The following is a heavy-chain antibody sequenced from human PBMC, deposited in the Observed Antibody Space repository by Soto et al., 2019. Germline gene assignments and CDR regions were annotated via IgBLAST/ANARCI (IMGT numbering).Heavy chain of an antibody. V-gene: IGHV3-30-3*01. Sequence: QVQLVESGGGVVQPGRSLRLSCAASGFTFSSYAMHWVRQAPGKGLEWVAVISYDGSNKYYADSVKGRFTISRDNSKNTLYVQMNSLRAEDTAVYYCARHFHSSGWYCVGYWGQGTLVTVSS. J-gene: IGHJ4*02. CDR1: GFTFSSYA. D-gene: IGHD6-19*01. CDR3: ARHFHSSGWYCVGY. CDR2: ISYDGSNK.